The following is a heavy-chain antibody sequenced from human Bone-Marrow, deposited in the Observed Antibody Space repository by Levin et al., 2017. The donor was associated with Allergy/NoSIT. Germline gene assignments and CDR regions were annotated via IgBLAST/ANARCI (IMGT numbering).Heavy chain of an antibody. CDR1: GFTFGSHY. CDR2: ISHDGRDR. J-gene: IGHJ4*02. Sequence: GGSLRLSCAASGFTFGSHYMYWVRQAPGKGLNWVATISHDGRDRYYADSVKGRFTIFRDNSKSTMSLQINNVKSDDTAIYFCARDSGWYLSGFDYWGQGTLVIVS. CDR3: ARDSGWYLSGFDY. D-gene: IGHD6-13*01. V-gene: IGHV3-30*04.